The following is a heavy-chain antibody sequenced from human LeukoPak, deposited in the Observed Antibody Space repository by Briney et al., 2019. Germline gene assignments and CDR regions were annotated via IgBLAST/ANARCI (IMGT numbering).Heavy chain of an antibody. D-gene: IGHD1-1*01. CDR3: ARDYWNQSRLLTTILYYFDL. V-gene: IGHV3-33*01. CDR1: GLMSNNYG. CDR2: IWYDGSRE. Sequence: GGSLRLSCAASGLMSNNYGIHWVRQAPGKGLEWVAVIWYDGSREEYGDSVKGRFTISRDFSKRTVYLQMNSIRDEDTAVYYCARDYWNQSRLLTTILYYFDLWGQGTLVTVSS. J-gene: IGHJ4*02.